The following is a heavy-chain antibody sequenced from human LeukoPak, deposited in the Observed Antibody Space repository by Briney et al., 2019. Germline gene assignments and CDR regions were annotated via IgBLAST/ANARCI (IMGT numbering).Heavy chain of an antibody. V-gene: IGHV3-30*04. Sequence: PGGSLRLSCAASGFTFRTSAMYWVRQAPGKGLEWVAVISYDENNDYYADSVKGRFTISRDNSKDTVDLQMNSLRLEDTAVYYCAKAREWELLAPFDYWGQGTLVTVSS. CDR3: AKAREWELLAPFDY. CDR2: ISYDENND. J-gene: IGHJ4*02. D-gene: IGHD1-26*01. CDR1: GFTFRTSA.